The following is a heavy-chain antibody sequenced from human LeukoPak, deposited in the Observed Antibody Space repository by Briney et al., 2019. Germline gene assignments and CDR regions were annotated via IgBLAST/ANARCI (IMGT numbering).Heavy chain of an antibody. CDR3: ARVGSGGAWFDF. J-gene: IGHJ4*02. V-gene: IGHV4-39*01. Sequence: SETLSLTCTVSGGSISSSSYYWAWIRQPPGKELKWIGSIFYSGSTYYNPSLRGRVTISVDTSQNQFSLRLSSVTAADTAVYYCARVGSGGAWFDFWGQGTLVSVSS. CDR1: GGSISSSSYY. D-gene: IGHD6-19*01. CDR2: IFYSGST.